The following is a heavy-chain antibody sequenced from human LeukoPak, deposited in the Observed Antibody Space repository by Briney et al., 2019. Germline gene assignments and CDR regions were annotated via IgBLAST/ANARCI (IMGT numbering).Heavy chain of an antibody. V-gene: IGHV4-59*01. J-gene: IGHJ3*02. Sequence: SETLSLTCTLSGGSISRYYWSWIRQPPGKGLEWIGYIYYSVSTNYNTPLKSRVTISVDTSKNQFSLKQCSVTAADTAVYYCARDSGGIAAPFDAFDIWGQGTMVTVSS. CDR2: IYYSVST. CDR1: GGSISRYY. D-gene: IGHD6-6*01. CDR3: ARDSGGIAAPFDAFDI.